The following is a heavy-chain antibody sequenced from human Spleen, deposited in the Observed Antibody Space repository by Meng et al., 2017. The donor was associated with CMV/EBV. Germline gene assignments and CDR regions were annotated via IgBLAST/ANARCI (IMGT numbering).Heavy chain of an antibody. CDR3: ARGGVGSSSNYYYGLDV. D-gene: IGHD6-6*01. CDR2: VDPSGGSN. J-gene: IGHJ6*02. Sequence: FATYYMHWVRQAPGQGLEWMGVVDPSGGSNRYPQKFQGRVTMTSDTSTSTVYMELSRLRSEDTAVYYCARGGVGSSSNYYYGLDVWGQGTTVTVSS. CDR1: FATYY. V-gene: IGHV1-46*01.